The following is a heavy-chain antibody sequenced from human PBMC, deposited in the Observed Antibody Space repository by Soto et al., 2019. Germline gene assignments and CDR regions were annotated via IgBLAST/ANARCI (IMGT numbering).Heavy chain of an antibody. V-gene: IGHV4-38-2*02. CDR1: GYSISSGYY. D-gene: IGHD3-22*01. Sequence: PSETLSLTCAVSGYSISSGYYWGWIRQPPGKGLEWIGSIYHSGSTYYNPSLKSRVTISVDTSKNQFSLKLSSVTAADTAVYYCARDYYDSSGYYDIFDYWGQGTLVTV. CDR3: ARDYYDSSGYYDIFDY. CDR2: IYHSGST. J-gene: IGHJ4*02.